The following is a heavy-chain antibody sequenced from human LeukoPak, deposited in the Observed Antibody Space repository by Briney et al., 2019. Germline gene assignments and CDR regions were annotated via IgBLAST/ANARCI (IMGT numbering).Heavy chain of an antibody. CDR1: GYRFTTYW. Sequence: GESLKISCKGSGYRFTTYWIGWVRQMPGKGLEWMGIIYPDDSDTRYSPSFQGQVTISADKSISTAYLHLSSLKASDTAMYYCAISSYASGYSLGDVWGQGTTVTVSS. J-gene: IGHJ6*02. D-gene: IGHD3-22*01. V-gene: IGHV5-51*01. CDR3: AISSYASGYSLGDV. CDR2: IYPDDSDT.